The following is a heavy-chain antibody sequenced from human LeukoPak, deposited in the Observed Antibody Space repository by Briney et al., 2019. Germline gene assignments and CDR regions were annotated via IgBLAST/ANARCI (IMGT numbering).Heavy chain of an antibody. J-gene: IGHJ4*02. CDR1: GFTFDDYG. Sequence: PGGSLSLSCAASGFTFDDYGMSWVRQAPGKGVEWVSGINWNCGSTGYADSVKGPFTISRDNVKNSLYLQMNSLRAEDTAQYYCARGRYYASGRYPSYFDYWGQGTLVTVSS. CDR3: ARGRYYASGRYPSYFDY. V-gene: IGHV3-20*04. D-gene: IGHD3-10*01. CDR2: INWNCGST.